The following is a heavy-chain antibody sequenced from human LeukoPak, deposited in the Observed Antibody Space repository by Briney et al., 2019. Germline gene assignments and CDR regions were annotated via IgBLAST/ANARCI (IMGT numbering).Heavy chain of an antibody. D-gene: IGHD3-10*01. Sequence: GGSLRLSCAASGFTFSRYWMSWVRQAPEKGLEWAANIKQDASEKYYVDSVKGRFTISRDNAKNALYLEMNSLRVDDTAVYYCARGGHYYASGSYLAYWGQGTLVTVSS. J-gene: IGHJ4*02. CDR3: ARGGHYYASGSYLAY. CDR2: IKQDASEK. CDR1: GFTFSRYW. V-gene: IGHV3-7*02.